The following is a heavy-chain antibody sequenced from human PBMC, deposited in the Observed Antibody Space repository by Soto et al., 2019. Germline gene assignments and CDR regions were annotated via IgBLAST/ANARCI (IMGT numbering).Heavy chain of an antibody. CDR3: ANFEGAPAGRY. V-gene: IGHV3-23*01. CDR2: ISGSGGST. Sequence: GGSLRLSCAASGFTFSSYAMSWVHQAPGKGLEWVSAISGSGGSTYYADSVKGRFTISRDNSKNTLYLQMNSLRAEDTAVYYCANFEGAPAGRYWGQGTLVTVSS. D-gene: IGHD1-26*01. CDR1: GFTFSSYA. J-gene: IGHJ4*02.